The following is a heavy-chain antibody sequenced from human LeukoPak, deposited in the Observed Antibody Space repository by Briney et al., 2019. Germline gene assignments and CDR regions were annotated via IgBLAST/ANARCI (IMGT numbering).Heavy chain of an antibody. CDR2: TYYTSKWYN. J-gene: IGHJ1*01. Sequence: SQTLSLTCAISGDSVSSNSAAWNWIRQSPSRGLEWLGRTYYTSKWYNDYAVSVKSRITINPDTSKNQFSLQLNSVTPEDTAVYYCGRAYRYCSTTSCYGYFQYWGQGTLVTVSS. CDR3: GRAYRYCSTTSCYGYFQY. V-gene: IGHV6-1*01. D-gene: IGHD2-2*01. CDR1: GDSVSSNSAA.